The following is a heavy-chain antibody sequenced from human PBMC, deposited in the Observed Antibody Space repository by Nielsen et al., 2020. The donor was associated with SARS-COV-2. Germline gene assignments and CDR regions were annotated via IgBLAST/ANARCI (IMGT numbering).Heavy chain of an antibody. CDR1: GFTFSSYG. J-gene: IGHJ2*01. D-gene: IGHD6-19*01. Sequence: GGSLRLSCAASGFTFSSYGMHWVRQAPGKGLEWVAVIWYDGSNKYYADSMKGRFTISRDNSKNTLYLQMNSLRAEDTAVYYCAREGIAVAGTHWYFDLWGRGTLVTVSS. V-gene: IGHV3-33*01. CDR3: AREGIAVAGTHWYFDL. CDR2: IWYDGSNK.